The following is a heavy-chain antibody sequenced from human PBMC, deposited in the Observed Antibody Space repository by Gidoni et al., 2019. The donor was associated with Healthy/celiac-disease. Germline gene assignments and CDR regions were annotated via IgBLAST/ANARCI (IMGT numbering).Heavy chain of an antibody. CDR3: AKDMYPTMIVVVTAGMDV. V-gene: IGHV3-9*01. Sequence: EVQLVESGGGLVQPCRSLRLSCAASGFTFAGYALRWVRQAPGKGLEWVSGISWNSGSIGYADSVKGRFTISRDNAKNSLYLQMNSLRAEDTALYYCAKDMYPTMIVVVTAGMDVWGQGTTVTVSS. CDR1: GFTFAGYA. J-gene: IGHJ6*02. D-gene: IGHD3-22*01. CDR2: ISWNSGSI.